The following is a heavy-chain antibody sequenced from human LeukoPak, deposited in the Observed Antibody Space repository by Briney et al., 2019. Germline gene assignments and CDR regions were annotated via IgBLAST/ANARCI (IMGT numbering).Heavy chain of an antibody. J-gene: IGHJ4*02. V-gene: IGHV3-33*06. CDR1: GFTFSSYG. CDR2: IWYDGSNK. CDR3: AKDQCSGGSCYSGY. D-gene: IGHD2-15*01. Sequence: GGSLRLSCAASGFTFSSYGMHWVRQAPGKGLEWVAVIWYDGSNKYYADSVKGRFTISRDNYKNTLYLQMNSLRAEDTAVYYCAKDQCSGGSCYSGYWGQGTLVTVSS.